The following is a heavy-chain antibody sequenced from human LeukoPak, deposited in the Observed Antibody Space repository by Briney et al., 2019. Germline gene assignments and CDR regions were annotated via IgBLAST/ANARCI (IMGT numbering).Heavy chain of an antibody. CDR2: INLNAVTT. CDR1: GYTFTNYS. V-gene: IGHV1-46*01. J-gene: IGHJ4*02. CDR3: AREGAAEAKNFDY. D-gene: IGHD6-25*01. Sequence: GASVKVSCKASGYTFTNYSIHWMRQAPGQGLEWVGIINLNAVTTRYAQKFQGRITVTRDTSTSTVYMELSSLRSEDTAVYFCAREGAAEAKNFDYWGQGTLVIVSS.